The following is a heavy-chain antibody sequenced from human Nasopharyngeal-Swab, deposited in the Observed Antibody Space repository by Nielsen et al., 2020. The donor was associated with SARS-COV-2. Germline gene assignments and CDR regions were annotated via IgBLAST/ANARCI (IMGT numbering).Heavy chain of an antibody. CDR3: AKDSGLLWYGISDY. J-gene: IGHJ4*02. Sequence: GESLKISCAASGFTFSSYGMHWVRQAPGKGLEWVAFIRYDGSNKYYADSVKGRFTISRDNSKNTLYLQINSLRAEDTAVYYCAKDSGLLWYGISDYWGQGTLVTVSS. CDR2: IRYDGSNK. CDR1: GFTFSSYG. D-gene: IGHD3-10*01. V-gene: IGHV3-30*02.